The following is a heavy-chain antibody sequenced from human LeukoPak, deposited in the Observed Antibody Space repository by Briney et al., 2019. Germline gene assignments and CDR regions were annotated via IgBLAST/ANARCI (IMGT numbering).Heavy chain of an antibody. CDR3: ARVNDYGVARAFDI. Sequence: SQTLSLTCAISGDSVSSNSAAWNWIRQSPSRGLEWLGRIYYRSKWYNDYAVSVKSRITINPDTSKNQFSLQLNSVTPEDTAVYYCARVNDYGVARAFDIWGQGTMVTVSS. J-gene: IGHJ3*02. CDR1: GDSVSSNSAA. CDR2: IYYRSKWYN. V-gene: IGHV6-1*01. D-gene: IGHD4-17*01.